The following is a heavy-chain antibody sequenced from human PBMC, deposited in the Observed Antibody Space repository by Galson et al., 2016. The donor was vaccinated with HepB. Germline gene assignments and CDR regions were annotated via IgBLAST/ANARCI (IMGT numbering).Heavy chain of an antibody. D-gene: IGHD2-15*01. Sequence: SLRLSCAASGFTFSDYYMSWIRQTPGKGLEWLSYISGTSRYVNYADSVKGRFTISRDNAQSSLYLQMDSLTAEDSAVYYCAREGAASSRFDYWGQGTLLTVSS. J-gene: IGHJ4*02. CDR2: ISGTSRYV. CDR3: AREGAASSRFDY. V-gene: IGHV3-11*06. CDR1: GFTFSDYY.